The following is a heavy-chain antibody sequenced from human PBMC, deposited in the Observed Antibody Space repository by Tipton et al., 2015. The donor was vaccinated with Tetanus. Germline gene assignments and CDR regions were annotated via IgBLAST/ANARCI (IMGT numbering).Heavy chain of an antibody. CDR2: IIPIFGTA. J-gene: IGHJ4*02. D-gene: IGHD3-16*01. CDR1: GGTFSSYA. V-gene: IGHV1-69*01. CDR3: ARDHPGISNTAPLGY. Sequence: QSGAEVKKPGSSVKVSCKASGGTFSSYAISWVRQAPGQGLEWMGGIIPIFGTANYAQKFQGRVTITADESTSTAYMELSSLRSEDTAVYYCARDHPGISNTAPLGYWGQGTLVTVSS.